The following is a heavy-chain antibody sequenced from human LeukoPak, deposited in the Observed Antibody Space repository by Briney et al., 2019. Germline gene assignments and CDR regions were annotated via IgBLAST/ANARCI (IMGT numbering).Heavy chain of an antibody. V-gene: IGHV1-2*02. D-gene: IGHD1-26*01. CDR3: SRESGPFCPFGH. CDR2: IKPNSGVT. J-gene: IGHJ4*02. CDR1: GYSFTDYF. Sequence: GASVKVSCKTSGYSFTDYFLHWLRQAPGQGLEWVGCIKPNSGVTNSAQKFQGRVTLTRDTSISSAYMELTALTSDDTAVYYCSRESGPFCPFGHWGQGTLVAVTS.